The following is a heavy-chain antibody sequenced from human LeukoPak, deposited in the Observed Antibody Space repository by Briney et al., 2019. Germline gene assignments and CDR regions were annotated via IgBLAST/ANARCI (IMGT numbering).Heavy chain of an antibody. CDR1: GFTFSSYS. J-gene: IGHJ4*02. V-gene: IGHV3-21*01. Sequence: MPGGSLRLSCAASGFTFSSYSMNWVRQAPGKGLEWVSSISSSSYIYYADSVKGRFTISRDNAKNSLYLQMNSLRAEDTAVYYCARDQADHDFWSGYSSLQDDYWGQGTLVTVSS. D-gene: IGHD3-3*01. CDR3: ARDQADHDFWSGYSSLQDDY. CDR2: ISSSSYI.